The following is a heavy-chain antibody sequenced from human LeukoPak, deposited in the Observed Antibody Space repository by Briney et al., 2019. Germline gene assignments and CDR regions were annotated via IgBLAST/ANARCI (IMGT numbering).Heavy chain of an antibody. V-gene: IGHV1-2*02. CDR3: AREGLVAVAGTRAYYMDV. CDR1: GYTFTGYY. CDR2: INPNSGGT. J-gene: IGHJ6*03. D-gene: IGHD6-19*01. Sequence: ASVKVSCKASGYTFTGYYMRWVRQAPGQGLEWMGWINPNSGGTNYAQKFQGRVTMTRDMSTSTVYMELSSLRSEDTAVYYCAREGLVAVAGTRAYYMDVWGKGTTVTVSS.